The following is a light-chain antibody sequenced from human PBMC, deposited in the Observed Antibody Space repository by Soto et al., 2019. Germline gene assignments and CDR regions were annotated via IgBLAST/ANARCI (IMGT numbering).Light chain of an antibody. CDR2: AAS. CDR1: QGISSY. J-gene: IGKJ5*01. Sequence: DIQLTQSPSFLSASVGDRVTITCRASQGISSYLAWYQQKPGKAPKLLIYAASTLQSGVPSRFSGSGSGTEFTLLISSLQPEDFATYYCQQCNSYLITFGQGTRLEIK. CDR3: QQCNSYLIT. V-gene: IGKV1-9*01.